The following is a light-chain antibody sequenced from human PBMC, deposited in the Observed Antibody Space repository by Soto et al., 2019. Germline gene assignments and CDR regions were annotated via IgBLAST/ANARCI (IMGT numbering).Light chain of an antibody. CDR3: QQAYSFPIT. Sequence: DIQVTHSPSSVCASLGDGVTVTCRASQDIAAYLAWYQHKPGRAPELLIHAASSLQSGVPSRFSGSGSGTDFTLTINSLQPEDFATYYCQQAYSFPITFGQGTRLEIK. CDR2: AAS. CDR1: QDIAAY. V-gene: IGKV1D-12*01. J-gene: IGKJ5*01.